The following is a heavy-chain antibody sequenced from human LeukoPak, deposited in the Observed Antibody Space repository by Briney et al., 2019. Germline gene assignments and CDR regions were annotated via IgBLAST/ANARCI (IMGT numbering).Heavy chain of an antibody. J-gene: IGHJ4*02. CDR3: AKGNGGVATADFDY. CDR2: ISWNSGSI. D-gene: IGHD5-12*01. CDR1: GFTFNNFA. V-gene: IGHV3-9*03. Sequence: GGSLRLSCAASGFTFNNFAMSWVRQAPGKGLEWVSGISWNSGSIGYADSVKGRFTISRDNAKNSLYLQMNSLRAEDMALYYCAKGNGGVATADFDYWGQGTLVTVSS.